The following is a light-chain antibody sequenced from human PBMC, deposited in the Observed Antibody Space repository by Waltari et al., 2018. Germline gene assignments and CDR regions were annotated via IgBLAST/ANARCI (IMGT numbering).Light chain of an antibody. J-gene: IGKJ1*01. CDR1: QSVSRT. CDR3: QHYVRLPAT. Sequence: DIVLPQSPGTLSLSPGESATLSCRASQSVSRTLAWYQQKAGQAPRLLIYGASTRATDIPERFSGGGSGTDFSLTISRLEPEDFAVYYCQHYVRLPATFGQGTKVEIK. V-gene: IGKV3-20*01. CDR2: GAS.